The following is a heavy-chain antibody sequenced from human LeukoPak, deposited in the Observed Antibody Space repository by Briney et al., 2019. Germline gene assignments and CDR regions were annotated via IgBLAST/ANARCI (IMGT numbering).Heavy chain of an antibody. J-gene: IGHJ3*02. CDR3: AKKWSGDYDTSGINDAFDI. V-gene: IGHV4-34*01. Sequence: SETLSLTCAVYSGSFSNYYWSWIRQPPGKGLEWIGEINQSGSTNYNPSLKSRVTISVDTSKNHFSLKLSSVTAADTALYYCAKKWSGDYDTSGINDAFDIWGQGTMVTVSS. CDR2: INQSGST. CDR1: SGSFSNYY. D-gene: IGHD3-22*01.